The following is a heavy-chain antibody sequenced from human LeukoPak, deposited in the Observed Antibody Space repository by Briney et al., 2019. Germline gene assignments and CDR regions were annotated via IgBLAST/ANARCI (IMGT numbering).Heavy chain of an antibody. Sequence: GGSLRLSCAASGFTFSDYYMSWIRQTPGKGLEWVSYISSSGSTIYYADSVKGRFTISRDNAKNSLYLQMNSLRAEDTAVYYCARLDEGYYYYYGMDVWGQGTTVTVSS. CDR1: GFTFSDYY. D-gene: IGHD5-24*01. V-gene: IGHV3-11*01. J-gene: IGHJ6*02. CDR2: ISSSGSTI. CDR3: ARLDEGYYYYYGMDV.